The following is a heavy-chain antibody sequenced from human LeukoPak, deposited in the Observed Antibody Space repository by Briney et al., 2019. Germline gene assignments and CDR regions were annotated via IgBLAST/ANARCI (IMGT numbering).Heavy chain of an antibody. CDR2: ISAYNGNT. D-gene: IGHD6-19*01. CDR3: ARGPYSSVEAPYYYYGMDV. CDR1: GYTFTSYG. J-gene: IGHJ6*02. Sequence: WASVKVSCKASGYTFTSYGISWVRQAPGQGLEWMGWISAYNGNTNYAQKLQGRVTMTTDTSTSTAYMELRSLRSDDTAVYYCARGPYSSVEAPYYYYGMDVWGQGTTVTVSS. V-gene: IGHV1-18*01.